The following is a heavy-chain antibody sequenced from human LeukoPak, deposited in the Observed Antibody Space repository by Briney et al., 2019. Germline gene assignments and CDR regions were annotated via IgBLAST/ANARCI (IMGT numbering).Heavy chain of an antibody. CDR2: ISSSGSTI. J-gene: IGHJ6*03. CDR3: ARDRWLQSNYYMDV. Sequence: GGSLRLSCAASGFTFSSYEMNWVRQAPGKGLEWVSYISSSGSTIYDADSVKGRFTISRDNAKNSLYLQMNSLRAEDTAVYYCARDRWLQSNYYMDVWAKGPRSPSP. V-gene: IGHV3-48*03. D-gene: IGHD5-24*01. CDR1: GFTFSSYE.